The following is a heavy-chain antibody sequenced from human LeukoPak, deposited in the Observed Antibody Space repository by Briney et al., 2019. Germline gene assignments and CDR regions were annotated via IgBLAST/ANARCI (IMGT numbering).Heavy chain of an antibody. CDR3: ARDIIRITMVRGVIITLYYYGMDV. V-gene: IGHV3-30*04. CDR1: GFTFSSYA. CDR2: IPYDGSNK. Sequence: GRSLRLSCAASGFTFSSYAMHWVRQAPGKGLEWVAVIPYDGSNKYYADSVKGRFTISRDNSKNTLYLQMNSLRAEDTAVYYCARDIIRITMVRGVIITLYYYGMDVWGQGTTVTVSS. J-gene: IGHJ6*02. D-gene: IGHD3-10*01.